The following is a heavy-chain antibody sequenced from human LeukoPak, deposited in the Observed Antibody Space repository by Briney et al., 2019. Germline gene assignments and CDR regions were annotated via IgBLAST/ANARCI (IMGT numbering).Heavy chain of an antibody. Sequence: ASVKVSCKASGGTFSSYAISWVRQAPGQGLEWMGGIIPIFGTVNYALKFQGRVTITADKSTSTAYMELSSLRSEDTAVYYCARSLFRFLEWSYRSYYYYYMDVWGKGTTVTVS. CDR3: ARSLFRFLEWSYRSYYYYYMDV. CDR2: IIPIFGTV. V-gene: IGHV1-69*06. J-gene: IGHJ6*03. CDR1: GGTFSSYA. D-gene: IGHD3-3*01.